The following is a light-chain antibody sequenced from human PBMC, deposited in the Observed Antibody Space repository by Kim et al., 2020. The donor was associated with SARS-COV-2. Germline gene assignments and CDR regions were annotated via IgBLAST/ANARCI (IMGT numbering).Light chain of an antibody. J-gene: IGKJ1*01. V-gene: IGKV3-20*01. CDR1: QKISTN. Sequence: FSPVQRASLSCRASQKISTNLVWPQPKPGQSPRLLIYGASSRATGIPDRFSGSGSGSDFTLTINRLEPDDFAVYYCHQYAGAPWTLGQGTKVDIK. CDR3: HQYAGAPWT. CDR2: GAS.